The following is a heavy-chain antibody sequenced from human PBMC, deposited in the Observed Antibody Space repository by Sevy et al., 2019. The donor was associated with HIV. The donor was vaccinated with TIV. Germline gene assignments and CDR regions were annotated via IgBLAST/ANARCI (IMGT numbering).Heavy chain of an antibody. Sequence: SETLSLTCNVSGDSISSYFWSWFRQPPGKGLEWIGYIYYSGSSEYNPSLRCRVTISIDTSKKYLSMKLTSVTAADTAVYYCARDLEVVSRALVYWGQGTLVSVSS. CDR2: IYYSGSS. D-gene: IGHD3-16*02. J-gene: IGHJ4*02. CDR3: ARDLEVVSRALVY. CDR1: GDSISSYF. V-gene: IGHV4-59*01.